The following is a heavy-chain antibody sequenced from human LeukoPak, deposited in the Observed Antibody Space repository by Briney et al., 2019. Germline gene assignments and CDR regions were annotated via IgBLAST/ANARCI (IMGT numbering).Heavy chain of an antibody. CDR3: ARGTGATVTLYFDY. V-gene: IGHV3-23*01. CDR2: ISGSGGST. CDR1: GFTFSSYA. Sequence: PGGSLRLSCAGSGFTFSSYAMSWVRQAPGKGLEWVSAISGSGGSTYYADSVKGRFTISRDNSKNTLSLQMNSLRAEDTAVYYCARGTGATVTLYFDYWGQGTLVTVSS. D-gene: IGHD4-17*01. J-gene: IGHJ4*02.